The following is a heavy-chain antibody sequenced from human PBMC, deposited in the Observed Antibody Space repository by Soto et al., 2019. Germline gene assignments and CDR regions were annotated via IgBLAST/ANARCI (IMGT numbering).Heavy chain of an antibody. CDR1: GGSFSCYY. Sequence: PSETLSLTCAVYGGSFSCYYWSWIRQPPGKGLEWIGYIYYSGSTNYNPSLKSRVTISVDTSKNQFSLKLSSVTAADTAVYYCARHAYGDYVDYWGQGTLVTVSS. D-gene: IGHD4-17*01. CDR2: IYYSGST. CDR3: ARHAYGDYVDY. V-gene: IGHV4-59*01. J-gene: IGHJ4*02.